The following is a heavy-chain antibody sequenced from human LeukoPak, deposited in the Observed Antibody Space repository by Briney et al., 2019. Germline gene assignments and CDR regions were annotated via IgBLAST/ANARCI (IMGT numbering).Heavy chain of an antibody. J-gene: IGHJ3*02. CDR3: KTSWRWLDAFDI. D-gene: IGHD5-24*01. CDR1: GFPFSNAW. Sequence: GGSLRLSCAASGFPFSNAWMSWVRQAPGKGLEWVGRIKSKTDGGTTDYAAPVKGRFTISRDDSKNTLYLQMNSLKTEDTAVYYCKTSWRWLDAFDIWGQGTMVTVSS. CDR2: IKSKTDGGTT. V-gene: IGHV3-15*01.